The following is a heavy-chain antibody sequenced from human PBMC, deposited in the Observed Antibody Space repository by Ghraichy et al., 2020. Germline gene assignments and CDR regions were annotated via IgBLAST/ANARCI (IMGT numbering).Heavy chain of an antibody. CDR2: ISWNSGHI. CDR3: AKDIREGCSGINCYSYYYYYYGLDV. Sequence: GGSLRLSCAASGFAFDNYAMHWVRQGPGKGLEWVAGISWNSGHIGYAESVKGRFTVSRDGAKNSLYLQMNSLRVDDTAVYYCAKDIREGCSGINCYSYYYYYYGLDVWGQGTTVTVS. V-gene: IGHV3-9*01. D-gene: IGHD2-2*01. J-gene: IGHJ6*02. CDR1: GFAFDNYA.